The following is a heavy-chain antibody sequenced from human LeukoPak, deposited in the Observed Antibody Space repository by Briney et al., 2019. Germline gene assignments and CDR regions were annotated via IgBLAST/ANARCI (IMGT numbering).Heavy chain of an antibody. Sequence: ASVKVSCKASGYTFTSYAINWVRQAPGQGLEWMGWINSNTRNPTYAQGFTGRFVFSLDTSVSTAYLQISSLKAEDTAVYYCARDSKSAAGPPYYYGMDVWGQGTTVSVSS. CDR2: INSNTRNP. J-gene: IGHJ6*02. CDR3: ARDSKSAAGPPYYYGMDV. D-gene: IGHD6-13*01. CDR1: GYTFTSYA. V-gene: IGHV7-4-1*02.